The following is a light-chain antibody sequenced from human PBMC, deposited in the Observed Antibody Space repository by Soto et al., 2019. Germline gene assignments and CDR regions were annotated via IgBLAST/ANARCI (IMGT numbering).Light chain of an antibody. CDR1: SSDVGAYNW. V-gene: IGLV2-11*01. Sequence: QYVLTQPRSVSGSPGQSVTISCAGNSSDVGAYNWVSWYQQHPGKVPKLMISDVSRRPSGVPDRFSGSKSGNTASLTISVLQADDEADYYCCSYAGSYTVVFGGGTKLTVL. J-gene: IGLJ3*02. CDR2: DVS. CDR3: CSYAGSYTVV.